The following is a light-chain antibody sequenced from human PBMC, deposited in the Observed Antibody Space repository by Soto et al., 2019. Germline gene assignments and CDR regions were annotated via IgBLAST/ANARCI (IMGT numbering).Light chain of an antibody. CDR2: GAS. CDR3: QQYGSSPVYT. CDR1: QSVSSNY. V-gene: IGKV3-20*01. J-gene: IGKJ2*01. Sequence: IVLTQSPGTLSLSPGERATLSCRASQSVSSNYVAWYQQKPGQAPRVLIYGASSRATGIPDRFSGSGSGTDFTLTSSRLEPEDFAVYYCQQYGSSPVYTFGQGTKLEIK.